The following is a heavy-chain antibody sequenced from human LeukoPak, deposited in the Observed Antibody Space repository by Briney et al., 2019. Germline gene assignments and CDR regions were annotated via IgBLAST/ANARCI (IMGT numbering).Heavy chain of an antibody. D-gene: IGHD3-10*01. CDR1: GITLSSYA. CDR2: ISGSGGST. Sequence: PGGSLRLSCAVSGITLSSYAMSWVRQAPGKGLEWVSAISGSGGSTYYADSVKGRFTISRDNSKNTLYLQMNSLRAEDTAVYYCAKGELRYYGSGSYVGDYWGQGTLVTVSS. V-gene: IGHV3-23*01. J-gene: IGHJ4*02. CDR3: AKGELRYYGSGSYVGDY.